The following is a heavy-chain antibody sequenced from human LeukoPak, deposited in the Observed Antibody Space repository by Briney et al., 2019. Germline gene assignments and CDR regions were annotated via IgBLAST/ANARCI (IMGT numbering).Heavy chain of an antibody. CDR3: AREPQESYRFDY. V-gene: IGHV1-46*01. CDR1: GYTFTSNH. Sequence: GASVKVSCKASGYTFTSNHIHWVRQAPGQGLEWMGVINPSGDSTSYAPNFQGRVTVTRDTSTSTVYMELSSLRSEDTAVYYCAREPQESYRFDYWGQGTLVTVSS. J-gene: IGHJ4*02. CDR2: INPSGDST. D-gene: IGHD3-10*01.